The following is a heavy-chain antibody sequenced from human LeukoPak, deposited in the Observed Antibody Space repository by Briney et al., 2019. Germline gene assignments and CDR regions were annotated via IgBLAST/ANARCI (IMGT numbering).Heavy chain of an antibody. CDR1: GFRFSDFT. V-gene: IGHV3-23*01. CDR2: IGGRGTST. CDR3: GKEGGA. Sequence: RGSLRLSCAASGFRFSDFTMTWVRQAPGKGPEWVSAIGGRGTSTYYADSLGGRFTISRDNSKDMLYLQMNSLKVEDTATYYCGKEGGAWGQGTKVTVSS. J-gene: IGHJ5*02. D-gene: IGHD3-16*01.